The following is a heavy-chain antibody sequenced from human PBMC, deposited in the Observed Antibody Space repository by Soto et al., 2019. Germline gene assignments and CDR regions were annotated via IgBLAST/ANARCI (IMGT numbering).Heavy chain of an antibody. J-gene: IGHJ4*02. D-gene: IGHD2-2*01. Sequence: GASVKVSCKASGYTFSAYYIHWVRQAPGQGLEWMGWINAYNGNTNYAQKLQGRVTMTTDTSTSTAYMELRSLRSDDTAVYYCARDLIPYCSSTSCYYFDYWGQGTLVTVSS. CDR2: INAYNGNT. V-gene: IGHV1-18*01. CDR1: GYTFSAYY. CDR3: ARDLIPYCSSTSCYYFDY.